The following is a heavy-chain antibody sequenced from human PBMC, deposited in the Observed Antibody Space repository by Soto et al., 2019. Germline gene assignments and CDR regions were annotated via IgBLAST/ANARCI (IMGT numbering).Heavy chain of an antibody. V-gene: IGHV5-51*01. CDR2: IYPGDSDT. CDR1: GDTFPNYW. D-gene: IGHD6-6*01. J-gene: IGHJ6*02. CDR3: ARHLRSSSFYYGVDV. Sequence: GESLKISCKGFGDTFPNYWIAWVRQMPGKGLEWMGIIYPGDSDTRYSPSFQGQVTISADKSISTAYLQWSSLKASDTAMYYCARHLRSSSFYYGVDVWGQGTTVTVS.